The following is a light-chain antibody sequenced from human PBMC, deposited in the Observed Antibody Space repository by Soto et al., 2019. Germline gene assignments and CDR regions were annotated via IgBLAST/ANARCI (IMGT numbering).Light chain of an antibody. CDR2: DVN. V-gene: IGLV2-11*01. J-gene: IGLJ1*01. CDR3: CSYVGTYTFEV. CDR1: SSDVGGYNF. Sequence: QSALTQPHSVSGSPGQSVTISCTGTSSDVGGYNFVSWYQHHPGKAPKLMIYDVNKRPSGVPDRFSGSKSGNTASLTISGLQAEDEADYYCCSYVGTYTFEVFGTGTKLTVL.